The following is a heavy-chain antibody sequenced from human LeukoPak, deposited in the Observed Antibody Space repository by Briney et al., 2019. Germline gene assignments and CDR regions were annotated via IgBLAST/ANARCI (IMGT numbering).Heavy chain of an antibody. Sequence: GGSLRLSCAASGFTVSTYGMTWVRQAPGKGLGGVSAFSATDRSAQYAESVKGRFTISRDNSKSSLYLQMNSQRDEDTAVYYCAKARIAAAGTGALDVWGQGTMATVSS. CDR1: GFTVSTYG. J-gene: IGHJ3*01. V-gene: IGHV3-23*01. CDR2: FSATDRSA. CDR3: AKARIAAAGTGALDV. D-gene: IGHD6-13*01.